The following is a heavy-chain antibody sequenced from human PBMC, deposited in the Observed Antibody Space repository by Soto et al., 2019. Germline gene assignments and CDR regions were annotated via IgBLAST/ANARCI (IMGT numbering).Heavy chain of an antibody. CDR2: IYYSGST. J-gene: IGHJ3*02. CDR3: AREGSSGDDAFDI. D-gene: IGHD6-19*01. CDR1: GGSISSYY. V-gene: IGHV4-59*01. Sequence: QVQLQESGPGLVKPSETLSLTCTVSGGSISSYYWSWIRQPPGKGLEWIGYIYYSGSTNYNPSLKSRVTISVDTSKNQFSLKLSSVTAADTAVYYCAREGSSGDDAFDIWGQGTMVTVSS.